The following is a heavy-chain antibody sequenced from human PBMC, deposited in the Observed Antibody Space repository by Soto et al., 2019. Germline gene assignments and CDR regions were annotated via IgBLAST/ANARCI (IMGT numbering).Heavy chain of an antibody. Sequence: QVQLVQSGAEVKKPGSSVKVSCKASGGTFSSYTISWVRQAPGQGLEWMGRIIPILGIANYAKKFQGRVTITEDNSTSTAYKELSSVRSEDTAVYYCARDGGWYGGTNYYYGMDVWGQGTTVTVSS. V-gene: IGHV1-69*08. D-gene: IGHD6-19*01. J-gene: IGHJ6*02. CDR3: ARDGGWYGGTNYYYGMDV. CDR2: IIPILGIA. CDR1: GGTFSSYT.